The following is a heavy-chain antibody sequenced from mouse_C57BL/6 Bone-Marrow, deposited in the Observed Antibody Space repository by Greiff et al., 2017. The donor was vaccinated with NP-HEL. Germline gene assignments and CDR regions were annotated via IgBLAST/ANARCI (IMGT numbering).Heavy chain of an antibody. CDR2: ISYAGSN. D-gene: IGHD2-1*01. J-gene: IGHJ1*03. CDR3: ARGGIYDGPYWYFDV. V-gene: IGHV3-6*01. Sequence: VQLKESGPGLVKPSQSLSLTCSVTGYSITSGYFWNWIRPFPGNQLEWMGYISYAGSNNYNPSLKNRITITRDTSKNTFFLKLNSVTTEDTATYYCARGGIYDGPYWYFDVGGTGTTVTVSS. CDR1: GYSITSGYF.